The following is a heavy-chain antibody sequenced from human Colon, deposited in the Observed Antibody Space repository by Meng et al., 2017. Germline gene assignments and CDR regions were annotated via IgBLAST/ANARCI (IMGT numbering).Heavy chain of an antibody. Sequence: VQRMQWRVGLWEPSETLSLPSAVSARSCSVYDWSWSRQPPWRGLAWLGEMKHSESTNYNHALESPVTISVDTSKNQFSLKLSSVTAADTAVYDCARGRYRYSGSYSKGAEYFQHWGQGTLVTVSS. D-gene: IGHD1-26*01. J-gene: IGHJ1*01. V-gene: IGHV4-34*01. CDR1: ARSCSVYD. CDR2: MKHSEST. CDR3: ARGRYRYSGSYSKGAEYFQH.